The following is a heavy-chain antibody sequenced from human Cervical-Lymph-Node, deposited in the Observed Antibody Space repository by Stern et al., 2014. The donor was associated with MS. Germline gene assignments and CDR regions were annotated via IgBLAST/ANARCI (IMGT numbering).Heavy chain of an antibody. CDR2: TYYTSKWYY. D-gene: IGHD3-3*02. CDR1: GDSVSINSAA. Sequence: QVQLQESGPGLVMPSPTLSLTCAVSGDSVSINSAAWTWIRQSPSSGLVWLGRTYYTSKWYYDYAVSVKRRITINADTSKNQFSLQLKCVTSEDTAVYYCARGRLAGDLGYWGQGTLVTVSS. V-gene: IGHV6-1*01. J-gene: IGHJ4*02. CDR3: ARGRLAGDLGY.